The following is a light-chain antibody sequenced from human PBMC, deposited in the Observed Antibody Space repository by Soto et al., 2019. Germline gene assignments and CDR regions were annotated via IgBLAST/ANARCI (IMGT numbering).Light chain of an antibody. CDR1: SSNIGAGYD. V-gene: IGLV1-40*01. Sequence: QSVLTQPPSVSGAPGQRVTISCPGSSSNIGAGYDVHWYQQLPGTAPKLLMYGNNNRPSGVPDRFSGSKSGTSASLAITGLQAEDEADYYCQSYDSSLSGVVFGGGTKLTVL. CDR3: QSYDSSLSGVV. CDR2: GNN. J-gene: IGLJ2*01.